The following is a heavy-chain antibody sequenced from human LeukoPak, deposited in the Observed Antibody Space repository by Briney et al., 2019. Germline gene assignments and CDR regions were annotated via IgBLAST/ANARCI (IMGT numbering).Heavy chain of an antibody. J-gene: IGHJ6*02. D-gene: IGHD4-17*01. CDR1: GFTFSSYG. CDR2: IWYDGSNK. CDR3: AGGYGEYYYGMDV. Sequence: GGSLRLSCAASGFTFSSYGMHWVRQAPGKGLEWVAVIWYDGSNKCYADSVKGRFTISRDNSNNTLYLQMNSLRAEDTAVYYCAGGYGEYYYGMDVWGQGTTVTVSS. V-gene: IGHV3-33*01.